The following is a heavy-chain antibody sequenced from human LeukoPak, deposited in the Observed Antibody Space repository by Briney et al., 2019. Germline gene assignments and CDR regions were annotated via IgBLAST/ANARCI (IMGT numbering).Heavy chain of an antibody. Sequence: GESLNISCQGSGYIFTSFLLGWVRQMPGKGLEWMGIIYPGDTHTRYTPSFQCQVTISADKSICTAYLQWSSLKAWDTAMYYCATRGYDSSGYYSVSFDYWGQGTLVTVSS. CDR1: GYIFTSFL. J-gene: IGHJ4*02. CDR3: ATRGYDSSGYYSVSFDY. D-gene: IGHD3-22*01. CDR2: IYPGDTHT. V-gene: IGHV5-51*01.